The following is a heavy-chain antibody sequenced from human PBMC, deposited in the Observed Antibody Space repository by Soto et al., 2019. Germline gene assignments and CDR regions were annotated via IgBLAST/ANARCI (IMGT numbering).Heavy chain of an antibody. Sequence: QVQLVQSGAEVKKPGASVKVSCKASGYTFTSYAMHWVRQAPGQRLEWMGWINAGNGNTKYSQKCQGRVTITRDTCASTVYMELTSLRSEDTAVYYCARSSGYYYVDYWGQGTLVTVSS. CDR2: INAGNGNT. V-gene: IGHV1-3*01. J-gene: IGHJ4*02. D-gene: IGHD3-22*01. CDR3: ARSSGYYYVDY. CDR1: GYTFTSYA.